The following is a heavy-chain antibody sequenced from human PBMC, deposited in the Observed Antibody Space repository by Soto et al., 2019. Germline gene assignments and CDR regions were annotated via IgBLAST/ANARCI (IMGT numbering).Heavy chain of an antibody. CDR3: ARGWQAPDY. CDR1: GFTFSSYS. J-gene: IGHJ4*02. V-gene: IGHV3-48*01. CDR2: ISSSSSTI. Sequence: GGSLRLSCAASGFTFSSYSMNWVRQAPGKGLEWVSYISSSSSTIYYADTVKGRFTITRDNAKNSLYLQMNSLRAEDTAVYYCARGWQAPDYWGQGTLVTVSS.